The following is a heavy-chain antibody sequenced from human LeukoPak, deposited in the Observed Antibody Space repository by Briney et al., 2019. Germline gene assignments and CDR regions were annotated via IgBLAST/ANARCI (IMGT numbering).Heavy chain of an antibody. D-gene: IGHD5-18*01. CDR3: ARGGRGYSYGLFDY. CDR2: IKHSGST. J-gene: IGHJ4*02. CDR1: GGSFSGYY. V-gene: IGHV4-34*01. Sequence: SETLSLTCAVYGGSFSGYYWSWIRQPPGKGREGIGEIKHSGSTNYNPSLKSRVTISVDTSTNKFSLKLSSVTAADTAVYYCARGGRGYSYGLFDYWGQGTLVTVSS.